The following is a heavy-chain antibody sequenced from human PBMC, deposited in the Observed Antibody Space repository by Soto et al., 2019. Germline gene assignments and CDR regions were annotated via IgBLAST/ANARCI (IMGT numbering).Heavy chain of an antibody. D-gene: IGHD3-9*01. CDR2: IIPIFGTA. Sequence: QVQLVQSGAEVKKPGSSVKVSCKASGGTFSSYAISWVRQAPGQGLEWMGGIIPIFGTANYAQKFQGRVTITADESTSTAHTELRRLRSEDTAVYYCARGHYDILTGYPSPYYYYGMDVWGQGTTVTVSS. CDR1: GGTFSSYA. V-gene: IGHV1-69*12. CDR3: ARGHYDILTGYPSPYYYYGMDV. J-gene: IGHJ6*02.